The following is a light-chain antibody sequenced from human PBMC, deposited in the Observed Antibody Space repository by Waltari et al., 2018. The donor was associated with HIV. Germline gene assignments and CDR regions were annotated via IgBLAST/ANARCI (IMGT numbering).Light chain of an antibody. J-gene: IGLJ1*01. CDR3: VAWDDSLSGYV. CDR1: SYNVGSKP. V-gene: IGLV1-47*01. Sequence: QSVLTQPPSASGTLGQSVTISCPGISYNVGSKPVYWFQQVSGTAPKLLIYRDYQRRSGIPDRFSGSKSGASASLTISGLRSEGEADYYCVAWDDSLSGYVFGTGTKVSVL. CDR2: RDY.